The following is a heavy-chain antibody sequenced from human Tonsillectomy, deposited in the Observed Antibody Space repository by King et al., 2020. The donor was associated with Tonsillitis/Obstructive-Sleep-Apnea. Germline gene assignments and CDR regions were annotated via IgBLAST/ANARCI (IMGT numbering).Heavy chain of an antibody. CDR2: INHSGST. J-gene: IGHJ5*02. CDR3: ARGFSRCSGGSCYSGHWFDP. CDR1: GGSFSVYY. V-gene: IGHV4-34*01. D-gene: IGHD2-15*01. Sequence: VQLQQWGAGLLKPSETLSLTCAVYGGSFSVYYWSWIRQPPGKGLEWIGEINHSGSTNYNPSLKSRVSVSVDTSKNQFSLNLNSLTAADTAVYYCARGFSRCSGGSCYSGHWFDPWGQGTLVTVSS.